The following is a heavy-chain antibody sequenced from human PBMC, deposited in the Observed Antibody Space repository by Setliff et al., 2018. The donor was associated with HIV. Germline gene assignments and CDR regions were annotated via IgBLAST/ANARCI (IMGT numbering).Heavy chain of an antibody. CDR2: IGGHGSII. D-gene: IGHD3-16*01. CDR3: AAVPWGHSSLIIDH. J-gene: IGHJ4*02. V-gene: IGHV3-48*03. Sequence: PGGSLSLSCAASGLIFSSYEMNWVRQAPGKGLEWISFIGGHGSIIHYADSVKGRFTISRDNAKNSVYLQMHSLRVEDTAVYYCAAVPWGHSSLIIDHWGQGTPFTV. CDR1: GLIFSSYE.